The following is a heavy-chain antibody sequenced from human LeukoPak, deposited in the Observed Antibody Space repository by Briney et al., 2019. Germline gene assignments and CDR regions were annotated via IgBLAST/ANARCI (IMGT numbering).Heavy chain of an antibody. CDR3: ARGTATGGRLDY. J-gene: IGHJ4*02. Sequence: GGSLRLSCAASGFTFDDYAMHWVRLVPGKGLEWVSGISWNSGYIGYADSVRGQFTLSRDNAKNSLYLQMNNLRPEDMALYYCARGTATGGRLDYWGQGTLVTVSS. CDR1: GFTFDDYA. CDR2: ISWNSGYI. D-gene: IGHD5-24*01. V-gene: IGHV3-9*03.